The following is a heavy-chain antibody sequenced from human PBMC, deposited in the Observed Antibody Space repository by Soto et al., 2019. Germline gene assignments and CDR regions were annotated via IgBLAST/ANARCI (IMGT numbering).Heavy chain of an antibody. Sequence: AWGFLTLSCGVSEFPFSSYALHWVSKAPGKGLEWVAVVPYDGSNKYYADSVKGRFTISRDNSTNTLNLQMNSLRAEDTAVYYCAKSKGMNYYYGLDVLGQGTTVTGS. J-gene: IGHJ6*02. CDR2: VPYDGSNK. CDR1: EFPFSSYA. V-gene: IGHV3-30*18. CDR3: AKSKGMNYYYGLDV. D-gene: IGHD3-10*01.